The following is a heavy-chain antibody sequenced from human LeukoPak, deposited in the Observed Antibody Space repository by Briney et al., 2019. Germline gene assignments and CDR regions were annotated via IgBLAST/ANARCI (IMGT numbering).Heavy chain of an antibody. D-gene: IGHD3-3*01. CDR2: IYYSGST. CDR1: GGSISSYY. CDR3: ARDSHRVLRFLEWSPNNYYYYYGMDV. V-gene: IGHV4-59*01. J-gene: IGHJ6*02. Sequence: SETLSLTCTVSGGSISSYYWSWIRQPPGKGLEWIGYIYYSGSTNHNPSLKSRVTISVDTSKNQFSLKLSSVTAADTAVYYCARDSHRVLRFLEWSPNNYYYYYGMDVWGQGTTVTVSS.